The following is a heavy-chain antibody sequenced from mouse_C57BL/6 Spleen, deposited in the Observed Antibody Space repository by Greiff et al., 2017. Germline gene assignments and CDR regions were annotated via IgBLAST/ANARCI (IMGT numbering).Heavy chain of an antibody. CDR3: ARGGSRYWYFDV. CDR1: GYTFTDYY. J-gene: IGHJ1*03. V-gene: IGHV1-26*01. Sequence: EVQLQQSGPELVKPGASVKISCKASGYTFTDYYMNWVKQSHGKSLEWIGDINPNNGGTSYNQKFKGKATLTVDKSSSTAYMELRSLTSEDSAVYYCARGGSRYWYFDVWGTGTTVTVSS. CDR2: INPNNGGT.